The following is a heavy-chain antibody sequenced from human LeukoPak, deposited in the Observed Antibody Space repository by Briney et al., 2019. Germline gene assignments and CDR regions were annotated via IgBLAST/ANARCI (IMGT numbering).Heavy chain of an antibody. CDR2: IYSSGST. J-gene: IGHJ2*01. CDR1: GDSISSYY. D-gene: IGHD3-22*01. Sequence: SETLSLTCTVSGDSISSYYWSWIRQPPGKGLEWIGYIYSSGSTKYNPSLKSRVTISVDTSKNQFSLKLSSVTAADTAVYYCARTRVRSYSYDSSGFYTSDWHFDLWGRGTLVTVSS. CDR3: ARTRVRSYSYDSSGFYTSDWHFDL. V-gene: IGHV4-59*01.